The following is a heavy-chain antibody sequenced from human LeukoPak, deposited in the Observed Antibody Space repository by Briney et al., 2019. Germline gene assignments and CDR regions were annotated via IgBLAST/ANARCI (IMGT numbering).Heavy chain of an antibody. V-gene: IGHV3-23*01. J-gene: IGHJ4*02. Sequence: GGSLRLSCAASGFTFSNYGMRWVRQAPGMGLEWVSTISYSGGSTFYADSVKGRFTISRDNSKNTLYLQMNSLRAEDTAVYYCAKDKGYCSGGSCYSNYYFDYWGQGTLVTVSS. CDR3: AKDKGYCSGGSCYSNYYFDY. CDR1: GFTFSNYG. CDR2: ISYSGGST. D-gene: IGHD2-15*01.